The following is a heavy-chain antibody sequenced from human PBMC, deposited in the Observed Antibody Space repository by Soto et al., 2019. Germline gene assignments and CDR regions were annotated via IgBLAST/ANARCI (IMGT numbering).Heavy chain of an antibody. CDR2: IRSDSNHI. D-gene: IGHD1-26*01. V-gene: IGHV3-48*02. Sequence: EVQLVESGGGLVQPGGSLRLSCAASGFIFSSYSMNWVRQAPGKGLECLSYIRSDSNHIGYADSVRGRFTISSDIAKNSLYLQMNSLRDEDTAVYYCARDLSYAFDYWGQGALVTVSS. J-gene: IGHJ4*02. CDR3: ARDLSYAFDY. CDR1: GFIFSSYS.